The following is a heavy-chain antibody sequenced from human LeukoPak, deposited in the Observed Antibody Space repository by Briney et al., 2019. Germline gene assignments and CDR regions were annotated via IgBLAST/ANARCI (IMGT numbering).Heavy chain of an antibody. D-gene: IGHD3-22*01. CDR2: CNPSGGST. V-gene: IGHV1-46*01. CDR3: ARAHYYDSSGWIPFDY. J-gene: IGHJ4*02. CDR1: GYTFTNYY. Sequence: RGASVKVSCKASGYTFTNYYMHWVRQAPGQGLEWMGICNPSGGSTSYAQKFQGRVTMTSDTSTSAVYMELSSLRSEDTAVYYCARAHYYDSSGWIPFDYWGQGTLVTVSS.